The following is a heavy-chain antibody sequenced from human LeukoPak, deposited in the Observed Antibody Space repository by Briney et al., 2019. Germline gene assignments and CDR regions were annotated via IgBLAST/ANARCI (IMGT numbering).Heavy chain of an antibody. V-gene: IGHV3-23*01. CDR3: ARGIYCNGGSCYTDP. J-gene: IGHJ5*02. D-gene: IGHD2-15*01. Sequence: PGGSLRLSCAASGFTFSSYAMSWVRQAPGKGLEWVSAISGSGGSTYYADSAKGRFTISRDNSKNTLYLQMNSLRAEDTAVYYCARGIYCNGGSCYTDPWGQGTLVTVSS. CDR2: ISGSGGST. CDR1: GFTFSSYA.